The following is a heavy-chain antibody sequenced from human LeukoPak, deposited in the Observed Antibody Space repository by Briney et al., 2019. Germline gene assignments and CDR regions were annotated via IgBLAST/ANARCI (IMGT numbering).Heavy chain of an antibody. CDR1: WYTFTSFD. CDR3: AALREQWLANFDY. D-gene: IGHD6-19*01. V-gene: IGHV1-8*01. CDR2: MNPNSGNT. J-gene: IGHJ4*02. Sequence: APLKGFFKGFWYTFTSFDIKWGGQAPGQRVVWMGWMNPNSGNTGYAQKFQGRVTMTRNTSISTAYMELSSLRSEDTAVYYCAALREQWLANFDYWGQGTLVTVSS.